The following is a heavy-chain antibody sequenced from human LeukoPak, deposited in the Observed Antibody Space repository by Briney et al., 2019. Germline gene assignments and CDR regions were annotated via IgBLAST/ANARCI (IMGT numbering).Heavy chain of an antibody. D-gene: IGHD5-24*01. CDR2: IYYSGSA. CDR1: GGSISSSGYY. CDR3: ASLPGRRDAYNNWGY. J-gene: IGHJ4*02. Sequence: SETLSLICTVSGGSISSSGYYWGWIRQPPGKGLEWIGSIYYSGSAYYNPSLKSRVTISVDTSKNQFSLKLSSVTAAATAVYYCASLPGRRDAYNNWGYWGKGTLVTVSS. V-gene: IGHV4-39*01.